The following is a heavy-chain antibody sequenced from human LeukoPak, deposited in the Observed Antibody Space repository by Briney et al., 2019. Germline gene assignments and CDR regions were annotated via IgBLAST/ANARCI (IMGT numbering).Heavy chain of an antibody. V-gene: IGHV4-59*01. Sequence: PSETLSLTCTVSGGSISSYYWSWIRQPPGKGLEWIGYIYYSGSTNYNPSLKSRVTISVDTSKNQFSLKLSSVTAADTAVYYCARDGLLGGDDAFDIWGQGTRVTVSS. CDR2: IYYSGST. J-gene: IGHJ3*02. CDR1: GGSISSYY. CDR3: ARDGLLGGDDAFDI. D-gene: IGHD3-3*01.